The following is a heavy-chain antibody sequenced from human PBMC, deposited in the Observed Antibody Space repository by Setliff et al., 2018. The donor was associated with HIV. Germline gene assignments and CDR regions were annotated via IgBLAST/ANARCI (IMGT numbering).Heavy chain of an antibody. D-gene: IGHD7-27*01. CDR3: ARDRTPQNWGSRGFYYMDV. CDR1: GYTFSGDY. V-gene: IGHV1-2*02. J-gene: IGHJ6*03. CDR2: MNPNSPDT. Sequence: RASVKVSCKASGYTFSGDYIHWVRQAPGQGLEWMGWMNPNSPDTNCAQKFQGRVTMTRDTSISTAYMELTRLKSDDTAVYYCARDRTPQNWGSRGFYYMDVWGKGTTVTVSS.